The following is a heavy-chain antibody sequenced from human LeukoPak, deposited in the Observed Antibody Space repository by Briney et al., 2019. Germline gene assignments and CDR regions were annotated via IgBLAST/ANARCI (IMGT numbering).Heavy chain of an antibody. Sequence: SETLSLTCTVSGGSISSSSYYWGWLRQPPGKGLEWIGSIYYSGSTYYNPSLKSRVTISVDTSKNQFSLKLSSVTAADTAVYYCTRVDSSGYHSDYWGQGTLVTVSS. J-gene: IGHJ4*02. CDR3: TRVDSSGYHSDY. CDR1: GGSISSSSYY. D-gene: IGHD3-22*01. V-gene: IGHV4-39*07. CDR2: IYYSGST.